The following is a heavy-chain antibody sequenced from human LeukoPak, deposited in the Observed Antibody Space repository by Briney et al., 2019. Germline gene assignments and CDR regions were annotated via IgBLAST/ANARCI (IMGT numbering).Heavy chain of an antibody. Sequence: GGSLRLSCAASGFTFSSYAMHWVRQAPGKGLEWVAVISYDGSNKYYAGSVKGRFTISRDNSKNTLYLQMNRLRAEDTAVYYCARDQMITFGGVIGDAFDIWGQGTMVTVSS. J-gene: IGHJ3*02. D-gene: IGHD3-16*02. CDR2: ISYDGSNK. V-gene: IGHV3-30*04. CDR1: GFTFSSYA. CDR3: ARDQMITFGGVIGDAFDI.